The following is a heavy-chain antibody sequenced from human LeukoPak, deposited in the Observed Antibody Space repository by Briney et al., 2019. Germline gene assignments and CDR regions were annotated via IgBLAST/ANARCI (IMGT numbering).Heavy chain of an antibody. D-gene: IGHD5-18*01. J-gene: IGHJ4*02. CDR3: ARVAWRQLWFCDY. CDR1: GFTFSAYL. CDR2: IKQDGSEK. Sequence: PGGSLRLSCAASGFTFSAYLMSWVRQAPGKGLEWVANIKQDGSEKYYVDSVKGRFVISRDNAKNALYLQMNSLRAEDTAVYYCARVAWRQLWFCDYWGQGTLATVSS. V-gene: IGHV3-7*03.